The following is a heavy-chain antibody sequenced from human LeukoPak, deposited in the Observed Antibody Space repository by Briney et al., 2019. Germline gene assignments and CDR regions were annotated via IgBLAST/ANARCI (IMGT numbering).Heavy chain of an antibody. J-gene: IGHJ4*02. D-gene: IGHD6-19*01. CDR1: GYTFTSYG. CDR2: ISAYNGNT. CDR3: ARSIIAVAGQTKGLFVRPPLYYFDY. Sequence: VASVKVSCKASGYTFTSYGISWVRQAPGQGLEWMGWISAYNGNTNYAQKLQGRVTMTTDTSTSTAYMELRSLRSDDTAVYYCARSIIAVAGQTKGLFVRPPLYYFDYWGQGTLVTVSS. V-gene: IGHV1-18*01.